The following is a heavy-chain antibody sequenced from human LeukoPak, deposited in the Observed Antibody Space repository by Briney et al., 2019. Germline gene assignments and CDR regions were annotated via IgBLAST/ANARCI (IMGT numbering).Heavy chain of an antibody. J-gene: IGHJ6*02. CDR2: IYYSGST. CDR3: ARRSPERYCSGGSCYYYYYGMDV. CDR1: GGSISSYY. V-gene: IGHV4-59*08. Sequence: SETLSLTCTVSGGSISSYYWSWIRQPPGKGLEWIGYIYYSGSTYYNPSLKSRVTISVDTSKNQFSLKLSSVTAADTAVYYCARRSPERYCSGGSCYYYYYGMDVWGQGTTVTVSS. D-gene: IGHD2-15*01.